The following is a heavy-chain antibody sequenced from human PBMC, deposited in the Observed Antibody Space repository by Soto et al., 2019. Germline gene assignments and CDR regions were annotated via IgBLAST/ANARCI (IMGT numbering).Heavy chain of an antibody. V-gene: IGHV3-33*01. CDR3: ARGLDSVVTRLDY. CDR1: GFTVSSYG. J-gene: IGHJ4*02. Sequence: QVQRVESGGGVVQPGRSLRLSCAASGFTVSSYGMHWVRQAPGKGLEWVALIWYDGSNKYYADSVEGRFTISRDNSKNTLYLQMNSLRAEDTAVYYCARGLDSVVTRLDYWGQGTLVTVSS. D-gene: IGHD4-4*01. CDR2: IWYDGSNK.